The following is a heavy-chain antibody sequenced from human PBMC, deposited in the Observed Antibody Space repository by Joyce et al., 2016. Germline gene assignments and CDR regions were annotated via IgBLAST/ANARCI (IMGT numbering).Heavy chain of an antibody. J-gene: IGHJ4*02. CDR1: GFTFSGHS. V-gene: IGHV3-30*04. CDR2: ISYDGKNT. Sequence: QVKLVESGGGVVQPGRSLRLSCAASGFTFSGHSMHWVRQAPGKGLDWCAIISYDGKNTYYGDSMKGRFTISRDNSKNTVYLQVDSLRTEDTAVYYCARDGPKTTWDPGYYFDFWGQGTLVTVSS. D-gene: IGHD1-14*01. CDR3: ARDGPKTTWDPGYYFDF.